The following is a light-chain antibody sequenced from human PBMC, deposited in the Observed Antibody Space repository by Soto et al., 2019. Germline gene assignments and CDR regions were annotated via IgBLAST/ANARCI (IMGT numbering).Light chain of an antibody. Sequence: QSVLTQPPSASGTPGQRVTISCSGSTSNIGSNAVYWYQQVPGTAPKLLIQSSSQRPSGVPDRFSGSKSGTSASLAISGLRSEDEADYYCSSYAGSSTLYVFGTGTKVTVL. CDR1: TSNIGSNA. J-gene: IGLJ1*01. CDR2: SSS. V-gene: IGLV1-47*02. CDR3: SSYAGSSTLYV.